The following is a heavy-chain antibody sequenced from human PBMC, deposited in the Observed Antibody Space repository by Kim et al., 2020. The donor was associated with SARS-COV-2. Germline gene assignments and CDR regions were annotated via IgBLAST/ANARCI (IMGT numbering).Heavy chain of an antibody. J-gene: IGHJ6*02. D-gene: IGHD3-9*01. V-gene: IGHV4-59*01. CDR3: ARVVRYFDWTPPRYYYGMDV. Sequence: RVTISVDTSKNQFSLKLSSVTAADTAVYYCARVVRYFDWTPPRYYYGMDVWGQGTTVTVSS.